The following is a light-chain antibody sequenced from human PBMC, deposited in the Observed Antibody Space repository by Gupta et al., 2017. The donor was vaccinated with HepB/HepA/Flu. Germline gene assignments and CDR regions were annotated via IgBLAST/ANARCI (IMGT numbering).Light chain of an antibody. CDR1: APNIGAGYD. Sequence: SVMTQPPSMSGATGQRVTIACTGSAPNIGAGYDVNWYQHLPVTSPKLLIYDNKNRPSGFPVRFSGSKSGTAAALAITGLQAEDEADYYCQSYDSSLSCSIFGGGTKLTVL. CDR3: QSYDSSLSCSI. CDR2: DNK. V-gene: IGLV1-40*01. J-gene: IGLJ2*01.